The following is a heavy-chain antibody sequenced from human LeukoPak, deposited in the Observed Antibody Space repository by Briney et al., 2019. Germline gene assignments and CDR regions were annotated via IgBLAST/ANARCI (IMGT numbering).Heavy chain of an antibody. Sequence: SETLSLTCTVSGGSISSSSYYRGWIRQPPGKGLEWIGTIYYSGSTYYNPSLKSRVTISVDTSKNQFSLKLSSVTAADTAVYYCADYYDSGGYFKYFHHWGQGTLVTVSS. CDR3: ADYYDSGGYFKYFHH. CDR1: GGSISSSSYY. CDR2: IYYSGST. V-gene: IGHV4-39*01. D-gene: IGHD3-22*01. J-gene: IGHJ1*01.